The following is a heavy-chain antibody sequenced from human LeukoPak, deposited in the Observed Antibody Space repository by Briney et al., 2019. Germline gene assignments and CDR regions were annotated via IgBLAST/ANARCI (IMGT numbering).Heavy chain of an antibody. CDR1: GFTFSSYA. J-gene: IGHJ3*01. V-gene: IGHV3-23*01. CDR2: ISGSGDTT. D-gene: IGHD1-26*01. CDR3: AKLVGGLPFDL. Sequence: GGSLRLSCVASGFTFSSYAMSWVRQAPGKGLEWVSTISGSGDTTYYADSVKGRFTISRYNSKNSLYLQMNSLRVEDTALYYCAKLVGGLPFDLWGQGTLVTVSS.